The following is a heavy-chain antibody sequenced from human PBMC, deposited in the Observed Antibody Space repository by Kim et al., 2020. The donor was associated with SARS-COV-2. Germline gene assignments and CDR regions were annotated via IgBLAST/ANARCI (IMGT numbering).Heavy chain of an antibody. CDR1: GGTFSSYA. V-gene: IGHV1-69*04. Sequence: SVKVSCKASGGTFSSYAISWVRQAPGQGLEWMGRIIPILGIANYAQKFQGRVTITADKSTSTAYMELSSLRSEDTAVYYCASPREQLVQEEYYYYYYGMDVWGQGTTVTVSS. D-gene: IGHD6-6*01. J-gene: IGHJ6*02. CDR3: ASPREQLVQEEYYYYYYGMDV. CDR2: IIPILGIA.